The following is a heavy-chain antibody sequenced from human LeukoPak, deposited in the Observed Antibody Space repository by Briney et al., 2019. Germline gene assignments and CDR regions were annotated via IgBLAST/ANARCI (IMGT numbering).Heavy chain of an antibody. CDR1: GYTFTGYY. CDR3: ARDLSVGYYDSSGTVDY. V-gene: IGHV1-2*02. J-gene: IGHJ4*02. D-gene: IGHD3-22*01. Sequence: ASVKVSCKASGYTFTGYYMHWVRQAPGQGLEWMGWINPNSGGTNYAQKFQGRVTMTGDTSISTAYMELSRLRSDDTAVYYCARDLSVGYYDSSGTVDYWGQGTLVTVSS. CDR2: INPNSGGT.